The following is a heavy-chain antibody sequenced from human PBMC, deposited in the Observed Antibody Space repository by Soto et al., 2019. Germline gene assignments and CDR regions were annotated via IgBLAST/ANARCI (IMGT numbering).Heavy chain of an antibody. V-gene: IGHV4-59*08. J-gene: IGHJ5*02. D-gene: IGHD2-15*01. CDR2: IYYSGST. Sequence: PSETLSLTCTVSGGSISSYYWSWIRQPPGKGLEWIGYIYYSGSTNYNPSLKSRVTISVDTSKNQFSLKLSSVTAADAAVYYCVRLPFAVDSGIFDPWGQGILVTVSS. CDR1: GGSISSYY. CDR3: VRLPFAVDSGIFDP.